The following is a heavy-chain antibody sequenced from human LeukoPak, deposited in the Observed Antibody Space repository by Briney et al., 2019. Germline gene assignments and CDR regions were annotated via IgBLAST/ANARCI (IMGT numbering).Heavy chain of an antibody. CDR3: AKGYTFHGVAHDSGYFDY. CDR1: GFTFGDYT. J-gene: IGHJ4*02. V-gene: IGHV3-9*03. CDR2: ITWDGGNI. Sequence: GRSLRLSCVTSGFTFGDYTMHWVRQVPGKGLEWVSGITWDGGNIAYADSVKGRFTISRDNAKSSLYLQMNSLRNEDMAFYFCAKGYTFHGVAHDSGYFDYWGQGTLVTVSS. D-gene: IGHD3-3*01.